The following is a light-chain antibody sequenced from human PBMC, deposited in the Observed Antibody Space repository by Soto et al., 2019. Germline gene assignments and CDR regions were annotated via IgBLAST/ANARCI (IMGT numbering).Light chain of an antibody. V-gene: IGKV3-20*01. CDR2: DAS. CDR1: QSISDT. CDR3: QQYGSSGT. J-gene: IGKJ1*01. Sequence: MTPSPSTLSVSPGDRATLSCRASQSISDTLAWYQQKPGQAPRLLIYDASKRATGIPARFSGSGSGTDFTLTISRLEPEDFAVYYCQQYGSSGTFGQGTKVDI.